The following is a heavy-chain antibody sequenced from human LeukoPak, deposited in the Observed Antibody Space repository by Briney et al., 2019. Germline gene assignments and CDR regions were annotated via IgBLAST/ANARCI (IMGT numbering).Heavy chain of an antibody. J-gene: IGHJ4*02. CDR1: GFTFSSYS. CDR3: ARDLPDYDILTGFGGGDY. CDR2: ISSSSSYI. V-gene: IGHV3-21*01. D-gene: IGHD3-9*01. Sequence: GGSLRLSCAASGFTFSSYSMNWVRQAPGKGLEWVSSISSSSSYIYYADSVKGRFTISRDNAKNSLYLQMNSLRAEDTAVYYCARDLPDYDILTGFGGGDYWGQGTLVTVSS.